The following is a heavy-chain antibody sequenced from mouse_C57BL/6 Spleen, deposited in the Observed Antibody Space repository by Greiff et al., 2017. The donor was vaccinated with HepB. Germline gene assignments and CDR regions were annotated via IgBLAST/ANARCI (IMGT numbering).Heavy chain of an antibody. J-gene: IGHJ1*03. CDR1: GYTFTDYN. D-gene: IGHD1-1*01. CDR2: INPNNGGT. Sequence: VQLQQSGPELVKPGASVKMSCKASGYTFTDYNMHWVKQSHGKSLEWIGYINPNNGGTSYNQKFKGKATLTVNKSSSTAYMELRSLTSEDSAVYYCANYGSRGYWYFDVWGTGTTVTVSS. V-gene: IGHV1-22*01. CDR3: ANYGSRGYWYFDV.